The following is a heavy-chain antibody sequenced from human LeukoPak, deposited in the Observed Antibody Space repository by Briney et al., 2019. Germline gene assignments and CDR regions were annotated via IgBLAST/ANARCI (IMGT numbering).Heavy chain of an antibody. CDR1: GGSISSSSYY. CDR3: ARESQYYYYYYMDV. J-gene: IGHJ6*03. CDR2: IYYSGST. Sequence: SETLSLTCTVSGGSISSSSYYWGWIRQPPGKGLEWIGSIYYSGSTYYNPSLKSRVTISVDTSKNQFSLKLSSVTAADTAVYYCARESQYYYYYYMDVWGKGTTVTVSS. V-gene: IGHV4-39*07.